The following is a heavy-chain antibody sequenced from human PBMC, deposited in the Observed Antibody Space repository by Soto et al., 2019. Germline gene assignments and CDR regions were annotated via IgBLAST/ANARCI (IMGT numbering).Heavy chain of an antibody. J-gene: IGHJ2*01. CDR3: AKDAGGGNVNWYFDL. CDR1: GFTFSSYA. CDR2: ISGSGGST. Sequence: EVQLLESEGGLVQPGGSLRLSCAASGFTFSSYAMSWVRQAPGNGLEWVSAISGSGGSTYYADSVKGRFTISRDNSKNTLYLQMNSLRAEDTAVYYCAKDAGGGNVNWYFDLWGRGTLVTVSS. D-gene: IGHD2-15*01. V-gene: IGHV3-23*01.